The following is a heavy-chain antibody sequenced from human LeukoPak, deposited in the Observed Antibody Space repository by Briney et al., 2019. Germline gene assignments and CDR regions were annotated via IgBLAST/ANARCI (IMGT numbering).Heavy chain of an antibody. CDR3: ARFRYSGYERDY. D-gene: IGHD5-12*01. Sequence: PGKGXXWIGYIYYSGSTNDNPSLKSRVTISVDTSKNQFSLKLSSVTAADTAVYYCARFRYSGYERDYWGQGTLVTVSS. V-gene: IGHV4-59*01. J-gene: IGHJ4*02. CDR2: IYYSGST.